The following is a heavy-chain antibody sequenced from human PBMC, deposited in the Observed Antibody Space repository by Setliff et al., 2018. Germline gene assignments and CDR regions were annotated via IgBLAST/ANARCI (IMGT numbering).Heavy chain of an antibody. CDR1: GYTFSTYA. Sequence: ASVKVSCKASGYTFSTYALSWVRQAPGQGLEWVGWISPYNGNTNSAQKLQGRVTLTTDTSAATAYLDLRSLRSDDTAVYFCSRLVRFCTRTACQRLSGDDYWGQGTLVTVSS. CDR3: SRLVRFCTRTACQRLSGDDY. V-gene: IGHV1-18*01. J-gene: IGHJ4*02. D-gene: IGHD6-13*01. CDR2: ISPYNGNT.